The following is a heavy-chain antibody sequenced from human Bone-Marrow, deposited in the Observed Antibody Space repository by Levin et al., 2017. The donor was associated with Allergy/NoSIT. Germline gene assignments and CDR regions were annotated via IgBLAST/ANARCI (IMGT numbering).Heavy chain of an antibody. CDR1: GFTFGDFV. J-gene: IGHJ4*02. CDR3: SRGFVAD. D-gene: IGHD6-6*01. V-gene: IGHV3-49*04. Sequence: SCTTSGFTFGDFVISWVRQAPGKGLEWVGFIRTKADGGTTEYAASVKGRFRISRDDSESIAYLQMNSLKIEDTAVYYCSRGFVADWGQGTLVTVSS. CDR2: IRTKADGGTT.